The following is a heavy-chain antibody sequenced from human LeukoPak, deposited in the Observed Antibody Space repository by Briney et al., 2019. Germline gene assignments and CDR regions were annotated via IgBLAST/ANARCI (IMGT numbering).Heavy chain of an antibody. Sequence: GRSLRLSCAASGFTFSSYWMHWVRQAPGKGLVWVSRINSDGSSTSYADSVKGRFTISRDNAKNTLYLQMNSLRAEDTAVYYCARDIAVAGTYFDYWGQGTLVTVSS. V-gene: IGHV3-74*01. CDR1: GFTFSSYW. CDR2: INSDGSST. D-gene: IGHD6-19*01. CDR3: ARDIAVAGTYFDY. J-gene: IGHJ4*02.